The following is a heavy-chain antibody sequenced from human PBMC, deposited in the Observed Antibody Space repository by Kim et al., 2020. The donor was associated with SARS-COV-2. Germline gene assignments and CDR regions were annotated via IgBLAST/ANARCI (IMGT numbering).Heavy chain of an antibody. CDR1: GFTFSSYG. D-gene: IGHD5-18*01. V-gene: IGHV3-33*01. J-gene: IGHJ4*02. CDR2: IWYDGSNK. CDR3: ARDPTVDTAPVMVH. Sequence: GGSLRLSCAASGFTFSSYGMHWVRQAPGKGLEWVAVIWYDGSNKYYADSVKGRFTISRDNSKNTLYLQMNSLRAEDTAVYYCARDPTVDTAPVMVHWGQGTLVTVSS.